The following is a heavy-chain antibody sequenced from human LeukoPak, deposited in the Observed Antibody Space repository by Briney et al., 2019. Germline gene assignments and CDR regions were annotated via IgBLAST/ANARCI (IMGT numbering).Heavy chain of an antibody. CDR3: ARGSMVGATMGWFDP. CDR2: INHSGST. V-gene: IGHV4-34*01. J-gene: IGHJ5*02. D-gene: IGHD1-26*01. CDR1: GGSFSGYY. Sequence: PSETLSLTCAVYGGSFSGYYWSWIRQPPGKGLEWIGEINHSGSTNYNPSLKSRVTISVDTSKNQFSLKLSSVTAADTAVYYCARGSMVGATMGWFDPWGQGTLVTVSS.